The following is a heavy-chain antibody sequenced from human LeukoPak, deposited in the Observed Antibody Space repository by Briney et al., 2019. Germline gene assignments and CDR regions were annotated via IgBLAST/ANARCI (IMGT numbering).Heavy chain of an antibody. J-gene: IGHJ3*02. CDR2: ISDDGGKT. CDR3: AKMKLLFNDAFDI. Sequence: PGGSLRLSCAASAFIFSSYGTHWVRQAPGKGLEWVAAISDDGGKTYYADSVKGRLAISRDNSKNTLFLQMHSLRVEDTAVYFCAKMKLLFNDAFDIWGQGTVVTVSS. CDR1: AFIFSSYG. V-gene: IGHV3-30*18. D-gene: IGHD2-21*01.